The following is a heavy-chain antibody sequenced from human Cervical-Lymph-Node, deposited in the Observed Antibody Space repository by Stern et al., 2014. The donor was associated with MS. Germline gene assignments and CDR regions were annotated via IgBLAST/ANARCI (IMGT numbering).Heavy chain of an antibody. D-gene: IGHD4-23*01. CDR3: ARDLPRGGGNGMDV. J-gene: IGHJ6*02. Sequence: VQLVQSGGGLVQPGGSLRLSCAASGFNFSAFDMHWVRQVTGKRLEWVSAISSAGDRYYPGSVTGRFTISRDSAKSSLYLQMNSLRAGDTAVYYCARDLPRGGGNGMDVWGQGTTVTVSS. CDR1: GFNFSAFD. CDR2: ISSAGDR. V-gene: IGHV3-13*01.